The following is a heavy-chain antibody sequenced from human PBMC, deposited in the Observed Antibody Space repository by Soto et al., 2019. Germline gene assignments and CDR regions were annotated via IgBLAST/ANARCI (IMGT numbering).Heavy chain of an antibody. D-gene: IGHD2-15*01. J-gene: IGHJ4*02. CDR1: GYTFTSYG. V-gene: IGHV1-18*01. CDR2: ISAYNGNT. Sequence: QVQLVQSGAEAKKPGASVKVSCKASGYTFTSYGISWVRQAPGQGLEWMGWISAYNGNTNYAQKLQGRVTMTTDTSTSTAYRELRSLRSDDTAVYYCARDRGIVVVVAAYRFDYWGQGTLVTVSS. CDR3: ARDRGIVVVVAAYRFDY.